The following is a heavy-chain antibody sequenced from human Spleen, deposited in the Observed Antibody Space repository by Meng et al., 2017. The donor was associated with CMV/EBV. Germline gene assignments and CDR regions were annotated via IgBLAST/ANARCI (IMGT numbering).Heavy chain of an antibody. V-gene: IGHV1-18*01. CDR3: ARDRAARAYYFDY. Sequence: KAYGYPFTNYGISWVRQAPGQGLEWMGWISAYNNNINYAQNLQGRVTMTTDTSTNTAYMELRGLRSDDTAVYYCARDRAARAYYFDYWGQGTLVTVSS. D-gene: IGHD2-15*01. CDR1: GYPFTNYG. J-gene: IGHJ4*02. CDR2: ISAYNNNI.